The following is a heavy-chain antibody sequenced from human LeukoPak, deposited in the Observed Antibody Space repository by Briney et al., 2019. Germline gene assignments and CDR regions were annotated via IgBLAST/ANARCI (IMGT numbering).Heavy chain of an antibody. CDR1: GFTLSSYW. D-gene: IGHD6-13*01. CDR3: ARVSMTAAGPFDY. Sequence: GGSLRLSRAASGFTLSSYWMHWVRQAPGKGLVWVSRINSDGSSTSYVDSVKGRFTISRDNAKNTLYLQMNSLRAEDTAVYYCARVSMTAAGPFDYWGQGTLVTVSS. J-gene: IGHJ4*02. V-gene: IGHV3-74*01. CDR2: INSDGSST.